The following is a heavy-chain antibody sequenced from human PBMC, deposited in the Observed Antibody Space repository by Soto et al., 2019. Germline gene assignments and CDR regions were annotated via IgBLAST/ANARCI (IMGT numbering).Heavy chain of an antibody. CDR2: INAGNGNT. CDR3: ARGPGGPDGPGDY. J-gene: IGHJ4*02. Sequence: QVHLVQSGAEVKKPGASVKVSCKASGYTFTSYAMHWVRQAPGQRLEWMGWINAGNGNTKYSQKFQGRVTITRETSVFTAYKAMSSLRSEDTAVDYCARGPGGPDGPGDYWGQGTLVTVSS. V-gene: IGHV1-3*01. D-gene: IGHD2-15*01. CDR1: GYTFTSYA.